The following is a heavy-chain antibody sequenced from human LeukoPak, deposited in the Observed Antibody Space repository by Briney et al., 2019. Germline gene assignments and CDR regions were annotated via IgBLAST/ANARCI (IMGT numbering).Heavy chain of an antibody. CDR3: ARLGEDTYGYQTDFDY. CDR2: ISYDGTKK. J-gene: IGHJ4*02. V-gene: IGHV3-30-3*01. CDR1: GFTFSSYA. Sequence: PGGSLRLSCAASGFTFSSYAMHWVRQAPGKGLEWVTLISYDGTKKYYADPVKGRFTVSRDNSKNTLFLQLNSLRAEDTALCYCARLGEDTYGYQTDFDYWGQGTLVTVSS. D-gene: IGHD5-18*01.